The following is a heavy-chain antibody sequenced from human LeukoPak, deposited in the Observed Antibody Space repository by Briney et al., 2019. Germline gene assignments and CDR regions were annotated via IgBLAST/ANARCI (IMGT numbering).Heavy chain of an antibody. CDR1: GGSFSGYY. V-gene: IGHV4-34*01. Sequence: SETLSLTCAVYGGSFSGYYWSWIRQPPGKGLEWIGEFNHSGSTNYNPSLKSRVTISVDTSKNQFSLKLSSVTAADTAVYYCARGWSQLGYCSGGSCYPFDYWGQGTLVTVSS. CDR2: FNHSGST. D-gene: IGHD2-15*01. CDR3: ARGWSQLGYCSGGSCYPFDY. J-gene: IGHJ4*02.